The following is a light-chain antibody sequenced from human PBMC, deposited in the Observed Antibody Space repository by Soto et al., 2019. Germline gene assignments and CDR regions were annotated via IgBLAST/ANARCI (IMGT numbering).Light chain of an antibody. CDR2: DVS. J-gene: IGLJ2*01. CDR3: SSYTSSGTLWL. CDR1: SSDVGGYNY. Sequence: SALTQPASVSGSPGQSITISCTGTSSDVGGYNYVSWYQQHPGKAPKLMIYDVSNRPSGVSNRFSGSKSGNTASLTISGLQAEDDADYYCSSYTSSGTLWLFGGGTQLTVL. V-gene: IGLV2-14*01.